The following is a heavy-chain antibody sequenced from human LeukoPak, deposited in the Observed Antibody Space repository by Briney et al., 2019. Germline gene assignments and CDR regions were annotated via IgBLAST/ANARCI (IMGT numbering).Heavy chain of an antibody. Sequence: GGSLRLSCAASGFTFSSYAMSWVRQAPGKGLEWVSTFSGSGGSTHYADSVKGRFTISRDNSKNTLYLQMNSLRAEDTAVYYCAKLRNAGAFDIWGQGTMVTVSS. CDR3: AKLRNAGAFDI. CDR1: GFTFSSYA. CDR2: FSGSGGST. J-gene: IGHJ3*02. V-gene: IGHV3-23*01.